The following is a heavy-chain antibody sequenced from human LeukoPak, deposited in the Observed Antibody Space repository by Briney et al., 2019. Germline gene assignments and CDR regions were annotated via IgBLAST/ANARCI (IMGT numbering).Heavy chain of an antibody. D-gene: IGHD4-17*01. CDR2: ISGSGGST. J-gene: IGHJ6*02. V-gene: IGHV3-23*01. CDR1: GFTFSSYA. CDR3: AKASRDYGDYYYYYGMDD. Sequence: PGGSLRLSCAASGFTFSSYAMSWVRQAPGKGLEWVSAISGSGGSTYYADSVKGRFTISRDNSKNTLYLQMNSLRAEDTAVYYCAKASRDYGDYYYYYGMDDWGQGTTVTVSS.